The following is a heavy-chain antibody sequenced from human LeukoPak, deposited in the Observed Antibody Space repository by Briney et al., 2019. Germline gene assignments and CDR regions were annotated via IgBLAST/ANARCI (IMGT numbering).Heavy chain of an antibody. CDR2: INPNSGGT. V-gene: IGHV1-2*02. Sequence: ASVKVSCKTSGYTFTGYYMHWVPQAPGQGLEWMGWINPNSGGTNYAQKFQGRVTMTRDTSISTAYMELSRLRSDDTAVYYCARDLVDIAAAELGYWGQGTLVTVSS. D-gene: IGHD6-13*01. J-gene: IGHJ4*02. CDR1: GYTFTGYY. CDR3: ARDLVDIAAAELGY.